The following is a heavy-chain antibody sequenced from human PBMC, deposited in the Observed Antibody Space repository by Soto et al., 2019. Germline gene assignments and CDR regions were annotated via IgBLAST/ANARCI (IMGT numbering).Heavy chain of an antibody. D-gene: IGHD1-7*01. CDR1: GGSISSGGYY. CDR2: IYYSGST. V-gene: IGHV4-31*03. J-gene: IGHJ6*03. Sequence: QVQLQESGPGLVKPSQTLSLTCTVSGGSISSGGYYWSWIRQHPGQGLEWIGYIYYSGSTHYNPSRKSRVTISVDTTKNHFSLKLSSVTAADTAVYYCARDLRELQRRYYYYYMDVWGKGTTVTVSS. CDR3: ARDLRELQRRYYYYYMDV.